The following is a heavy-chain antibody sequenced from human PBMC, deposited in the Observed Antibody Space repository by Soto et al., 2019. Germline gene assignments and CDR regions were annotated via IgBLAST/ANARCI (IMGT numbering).Heavy chain of an antibody. D-gene: IGHD2-8*01. V-gene: IGHV3-33*03. Sequence: QVQLVESGGGVVQPGTSLRLSCAASGFTFSTYGMHWVRQAPGKGLAYVEGVRYDGRSDYYVDSVRCRFTISRHSYKNMLSLQMNSLRAEDTAVYYCAILFFSAVYAAQFDHWGQGTPVTVSS. CDR2: VRYDGRSD. J-gene: IGHJ4*02. CDR1: GFTFSTYG. CDR3: AILFFSAVYAAQFDH.